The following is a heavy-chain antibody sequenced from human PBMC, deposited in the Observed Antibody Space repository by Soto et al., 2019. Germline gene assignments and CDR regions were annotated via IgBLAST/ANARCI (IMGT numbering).Heavy chain of an antibody. CDR3: ARAGFDLAYCGGDCYYFDY. D-gene: IGHD2-21*02. J-gene: IGHJ4*02. CDR2: IYYSGST. CDR1: GCSISSYY. V-gene: IGHV4-59*01. Sequence: SETLSLTCTFSGCSISSYYWSLIRQPPGKGLEWIGYIYYSGSTNYNPSLKSRVTISVDTSKNQFSLKLSSVTAADTAVYYCARAGFDLAYCGGDCYYFDYWGQGTLVTVSS.